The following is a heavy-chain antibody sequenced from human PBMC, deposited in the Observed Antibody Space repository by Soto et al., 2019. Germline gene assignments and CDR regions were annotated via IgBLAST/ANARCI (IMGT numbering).Heavy chain of an antibody. D-gene: IGHD2-8*01. CDR2: IYYSGST. CDR1: GGSISSSSYY. CDR3: ARHVPGYCTNGVCYAPWFDP. V-gene: IGHV4-39*01. J-gene: IGHJ5*02. Sequence: SETLSLTCTVSGGSISSSSYYWGWIRQPPGKGLEWIGSIYYSGSTYYNPSLKSRVTISVDTSKNQFSLKLSSVTAADTAVYYCARHVPGYCTNGVCYAPWFDPWGQGTPVTVSS.